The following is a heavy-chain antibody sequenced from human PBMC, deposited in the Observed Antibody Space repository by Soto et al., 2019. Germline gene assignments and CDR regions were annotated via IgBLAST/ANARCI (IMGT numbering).Heavy chain of an antibody. D-gene: IGHD2-15*01. CDR3: AADSRYCSGGNCEDY. CDR1: GFTFTSSA. J-gene: IGHJ4*02. V-gene: IGHV1-58*02. CDR2: IVVGSGHT. Sequence: QMQLVQSGPEVKKPGTSVKVSCKASGFTFTSSAMQWVRQARGQRLEWIGWIVVGSGHTNYAQKFQERVTITMDMSTSTAYMELSSLRSEDTAVYYCAADSRYCSGGNCEDYWGQGTLVTVSS.